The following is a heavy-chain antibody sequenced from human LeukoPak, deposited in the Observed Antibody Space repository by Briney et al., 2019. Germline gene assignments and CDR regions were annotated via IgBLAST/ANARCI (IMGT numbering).Heavy chain of an antibody. CDR2: ISAYNGNT. CDR3: ARDVPVEMATIAAFDI. Sequence: ASVKVSCTASGYTFTSYGISWVRQAPGQGLEWMGWISAYNGNTNYAQKLQGRVTMTTDTSTSTAYMELRSLRSDDTAVYYCARDVPVEMATIAAFDIWGQGTMVTVSS. D-gene: IGHD5-24*01. J-gene: IGHJ3*02. CDR1: GYTFTSYG. V-gene: IGHV1-18*01.